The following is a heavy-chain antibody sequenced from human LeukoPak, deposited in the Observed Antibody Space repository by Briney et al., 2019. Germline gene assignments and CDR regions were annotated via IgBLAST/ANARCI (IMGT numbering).Heavy chain of an antibody. CDR2: IHPNTSAT. V-gene: IGHV1-2*02. CDR3: ARDMGRYSGYDYDY. J-gene: IGHJ4*02. CDR1: GYTFTYYY. Sequence: ASVKVSCTTSGYTFTYYYLHWVRQAPGQGLEWVGWIHPNTSATHHAQKFQGRLTMARDTSISTVYMELTRLRSDDTAVYYCARDMGRYSGYDYDYWGQGTLVTASS. D-gene: IGHD5-12*01.